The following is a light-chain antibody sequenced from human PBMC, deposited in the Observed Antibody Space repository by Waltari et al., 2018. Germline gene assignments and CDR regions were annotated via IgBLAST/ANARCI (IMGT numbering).Light chain of an antibody. Sequence: QSVLTQPPSASGNPGQRVTISCSGNSPTPGTHTVHWYQQRPGTAPKLLIYTTNQRPSGVPDRFSCSKSGTSASLAISGLQSEDEADYYCATWDDSLNGPVFGGGTKLTVL. CDR2: TTN. CDR1: SPTPGTHT. V-gene: IGLV1-44*01. J-gene: IGLJ2*01. CDR3: ATWDDSLNGPV.